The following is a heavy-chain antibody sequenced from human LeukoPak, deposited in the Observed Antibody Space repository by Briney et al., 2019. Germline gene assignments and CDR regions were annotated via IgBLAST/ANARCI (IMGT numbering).Heavy chain of an antibody. CDR2: VSGSSDYR. J-gene: IGHJ4*02. D-gene: IGHD2-15*01. V-gene: IGHV3-21*01. CDR1: GFTFSNYG. CDR3: ARLYCSGDSCYLDY. Sequence: PGGSLRLSCAASGFTFSNYGMNWVRQAPGKGLEWVSSVSGSSDYRYYAEFVKGRFTISRDNAKNSLYVEMNSLRAEDTAAYYCARLYCSGDSCYLDYWGQGTLVTVSS.